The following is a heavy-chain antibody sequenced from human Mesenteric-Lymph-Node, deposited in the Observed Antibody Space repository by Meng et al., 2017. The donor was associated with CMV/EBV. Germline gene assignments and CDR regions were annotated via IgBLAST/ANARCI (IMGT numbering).Heavy chain of an antibody. J-gene: IGHJ4*02. CDR1: GGSFSGYY. Sequence: LTCAVYGGSFSGYYWSWISQPPGKGLEWIGEINHSGSTNYNPSLKSRGTISVDTSKNQFSLKLSSVTAADTAVYYCARGNEVRGVLDYWGQGTLVTVSS. CDR3: ARGNEVRGVLDY. V-gene: IGHV4-34*01. D-gene: IGHD3-10*01. CDR2: INHSGST.